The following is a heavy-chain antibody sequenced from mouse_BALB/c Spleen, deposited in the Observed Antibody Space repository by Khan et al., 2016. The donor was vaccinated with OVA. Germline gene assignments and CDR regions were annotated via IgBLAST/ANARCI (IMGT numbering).Heavy chain of an antibody. CDR1: GYTFTDYA. V-gene: IGHV1S137*01. J-gene: IGHJ3*01. D-gene: IGHD1-3*01. CDR2: ISTYYGDA. Sequence: QVQLQQSGAELVRPGVSVKISCKGSGYTFTDYAMHWVKQSHAKSLEWIGVISTYYGDADYNQKFKGKATINVDKSSSTAYMELARLTSEDSAISYCARGSGNSRFAYWGQGTLVTVSA. CDR3: ARGSGNSRFAY.